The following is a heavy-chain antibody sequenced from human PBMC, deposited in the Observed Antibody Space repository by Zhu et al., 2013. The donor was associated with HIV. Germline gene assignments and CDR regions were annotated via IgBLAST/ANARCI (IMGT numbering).Heavy chain of an antibody. CDR2: ISYDGTNK. D-gene: IGHD6-13*01. V-gene: IGHV3-30*18. CDR3: AKDFHYSSSWSYFDY. Sequence: QVQLVESGGGVVQPERSLRVSCAASGFTFSSYGMHWVRQAPGKGLEWVAFISYDGTNKYYTDSVKGRFTISRDNSKNTLSLQMNSLRAEDTAVYYCAKDFHYSSSWSYFDYWGQGTLVTVSS. CDR1: GFTFSSYG. J-gene: IGHJ4*02.